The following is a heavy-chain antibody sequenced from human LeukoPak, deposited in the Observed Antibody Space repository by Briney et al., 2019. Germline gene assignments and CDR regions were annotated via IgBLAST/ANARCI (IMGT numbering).Heavy chain of an antibody. J-gene: IGHJ6*03. CDR2: INPNSGGT. Sequence: GASVKVSCKASGYTFTGYYMHWVRQAPGQGLEWMGWINPNSGGTNYAQKFQGWVTMTRDTSISTAYMELSRLRSDDTAVYYCARAGDLYDLPYYMDVWGKGTTVTVSS. V-gene: IGHV1-2*04. D-gene: IGHD3-3*01. CDR1: GYTFTGYY. CDR3: ARAGDLYDLPYYMDV.